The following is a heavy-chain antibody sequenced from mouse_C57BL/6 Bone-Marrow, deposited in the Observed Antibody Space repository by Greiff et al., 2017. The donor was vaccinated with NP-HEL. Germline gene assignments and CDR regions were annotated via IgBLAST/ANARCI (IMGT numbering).Heavy chain of an antibody. CDR3: ARNWGLRRDWYFDV. D-gene: IGHD2-4*01. CDR1: GFSLTSYG. Sequence: VKLMESGPGLVQPSQSLSITCTVSGFSLTSYGVHWVRQSPGKGLEWLGVIWSGGSTDYNAAFISRLSISKDNSKSQVFFKMNSLQADDTAIYYCARNWGLRRDWYFDVWGTGTTVTVSS. CDR2: IWSGGST. J-gene: IGHJ1*03. V-gene: IGHV2-2*01.